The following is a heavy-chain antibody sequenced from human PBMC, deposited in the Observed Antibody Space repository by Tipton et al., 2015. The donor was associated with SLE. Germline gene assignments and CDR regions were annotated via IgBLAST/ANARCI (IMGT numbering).Heavy chain of an antibody. D-gene: IGHD2-21*02. CDR1: GFTFSSYW. CDR2: IHYTGTT. CDR3: ARACGADCPPWYFDL. V-gene: IGHV4-59*01. Sequence: LRLSCAASGFTFSSYWMHWVRQAPGKGLEWIGYIHYTGTTTYNPSLKSRLSISLDASKTQLYLRLSSVTAADTALYYCARACGADCPPWYFDLWGRGTLVTVSS. J-gene: IGHJ2*01.